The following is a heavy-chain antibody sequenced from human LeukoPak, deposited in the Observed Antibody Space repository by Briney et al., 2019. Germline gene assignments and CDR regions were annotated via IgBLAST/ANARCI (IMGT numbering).Heavy chain of an antibody. V-gene: IGHV3-21*01. D-gene: IGHD3-9*01. J-gene: IGHJ6*02. CDR3: AREASERYFDWLLSYYGMDV. Sequence: TGGSLRLSCAASGFTFSSYSMNWVRQAPGKGLEWVSSISSNSSYIYYADSVKGRFTISRDNAKNSLYLQMNSLRAEDTAVYYSAREASERYFDWLLSYYGMDVWGQGTTVTVSS. CDR1: GFTFSSYS. CDR2: ISSNSSYI.